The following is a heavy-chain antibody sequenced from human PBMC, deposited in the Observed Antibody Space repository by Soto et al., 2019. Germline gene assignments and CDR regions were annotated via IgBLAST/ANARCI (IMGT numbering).Heavy chain of an antibody. J-gene: IGHJ4*02. CDR2: VYYRGRS. CDR1: GGSVTNSSYH. CDR3: VSQRTTVPTQAYFDY. Sequence: SETLSLTCTVSGGSVTNSSYHWGWIRQSPGKGLEWIGSVYYRGRSYSKSSVKSRVTISVDTSKNRFSLSLNSVTASDTAVYFCVSQRTTVPTQAYFDYWGPGALVTVSS. V-gene: IGHV4-39*01. D-gene: IGHD4-17*01.